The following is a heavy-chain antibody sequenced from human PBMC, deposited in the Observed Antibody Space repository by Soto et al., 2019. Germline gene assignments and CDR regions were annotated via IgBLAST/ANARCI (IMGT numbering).Heavy chain of an antibody. CDR1: GFTFSSYA. J-gene: IGHJ6*02. D-gene: IGHD5-18*01. CDR2: ISYDGSNK. Sequence: GGSLRLSCAASGFTFSSYAMHWVRQAPGKGLEWVAVISYDGSNKYYADSVKGRFTISRDNSKNTLYLQMNSLRAEDTAVYYCARDRDTAMVTTGGMDVWGQGTTVTVSS. V-gene: IGHV3-30-3*01. CDR3: ARDRDTAMVTTGGMDV.